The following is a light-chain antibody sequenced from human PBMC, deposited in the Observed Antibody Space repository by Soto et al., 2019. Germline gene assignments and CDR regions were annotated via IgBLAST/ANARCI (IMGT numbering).Light chain of an antibody. Sequence: DLQMTQSPSTLSASVGDRVTITCRASQSITSWLAWYQQKPGKAPKLLIYDASSLKSGVPSRFSGSGSGTEFTLTISSLQADDFATYYCQQYNTYWTFGQGTKVESK. CDR2: DAS. CDR3: QQYNTYWT. J-gene: IGKJ1*01. CDR1: QSITSW. V-gene: IGKV1-5*01.